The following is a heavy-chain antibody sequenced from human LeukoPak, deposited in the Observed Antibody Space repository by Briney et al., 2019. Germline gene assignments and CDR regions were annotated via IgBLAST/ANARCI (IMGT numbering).Heavy chain of an antibody. J-gene: IGHJ6*02. CDR1: GGTFSSYA. V-gene: IGHV1-46*01. Sequence: ASVKASCKASGGTFSSYAISWVRQAPGQGLEWMGIINPSGGSTSYAQKFQGRVTMTRDTSTSTVYMELSSLRSEDTAVYYCARDSDFWSGYYSYGMDVWGQGTTVTVSS. D-gene: IGHD3-3*01. CDR2: INPSGGST. CDR3: ARDSDFWSGYYSYGMDV.